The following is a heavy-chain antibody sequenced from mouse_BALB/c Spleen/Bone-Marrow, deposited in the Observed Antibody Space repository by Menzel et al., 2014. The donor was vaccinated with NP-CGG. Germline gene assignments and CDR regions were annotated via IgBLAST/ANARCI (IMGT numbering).Heavy chain of an antibody. J-gene: IGHJ1*01. CDR1: GFTFXDYY. V-gene: IGHV5-4*02. CDR3: ARVVTTATLYWYFDV. CDR2: ISDGGSYT. D-gene: IGHD1-2*01. Sequence: EVQLVESGGGLVKPGGSLKLSCAASGFTFXDYYMYWVRQTPEKRLAWVATISDGGSYTYYPDSVKGRFTISRDNAKNNLYLQMSSLKSEDTAMYYCARVVTTATLYWYFDVWGAGTTVTVSS.